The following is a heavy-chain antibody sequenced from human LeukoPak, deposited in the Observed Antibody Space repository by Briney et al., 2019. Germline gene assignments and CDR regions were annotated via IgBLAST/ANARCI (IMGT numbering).Heavy chain of an antibody. CDR1: GFTFSSYA. D-gene: IGHD6-13*01. V-gene: IGHV3-23*01. J-gene: IGHJ6*02. Sequence: GGSLRLSCAASGFTFSSYAMSWVRQAPGKGLEWVSTLSGSGGSSYNADSVKGRFTISRDNSKNTLFLQMNRLRAEDTAIYYCAKEPTIAAGVNGTDVWGQGTTVTVSS. CDR3: AKEPTIAAGVNGTDV. CDR2: LSGSGGSS.